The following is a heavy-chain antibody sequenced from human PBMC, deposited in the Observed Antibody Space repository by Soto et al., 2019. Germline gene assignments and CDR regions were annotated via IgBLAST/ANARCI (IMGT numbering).Heavy chain of an antibody. J-gene: IGHJ5*02. V-gene: IGHV3-23*01. Sequence: GRFTISRDNSKNTLFLQMNSLRADDTAVYHCAKDRGSGDQGLVRFDPWGQGTLVTVSP. CDR3: AKDRGSGDQGLVRFDP. D-gene: IGHD2-15*01.